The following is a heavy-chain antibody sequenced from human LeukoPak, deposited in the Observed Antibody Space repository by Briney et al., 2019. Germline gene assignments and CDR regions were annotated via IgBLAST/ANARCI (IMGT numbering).Heavy chain of an antibody. CDR3: ATSGGGSYYRTYFDY. Sequence: GGSLRLSCAASGFTFSSYAMSWVRQAPGKGLEWVSAISGSGGSTYYADSVKGRFTISRDNSKNTLYLQMNSLRAEDTAVYYCATSGGGSYYRTYFDYWGQGTLVTVSS. J-gene: IGHJ4*02. CDR2: ISGSGGST. D-gene: IGHD2/OR15-2a*01. CDR1: GFTFSSYA. V-gene: IGHV3-23*01.